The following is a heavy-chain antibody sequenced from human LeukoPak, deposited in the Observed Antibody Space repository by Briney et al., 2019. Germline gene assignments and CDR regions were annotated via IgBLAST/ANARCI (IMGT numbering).Heavy chain of an antibody. V-gene: IGHV3-30*07. J-gene: IGHJ4*02. CDR1: GLTFSTYA. CDR2: ISFDVTNK. CDR3: ERDRTPNWSAYSNPTFHY. D-gene: IGHD4-11*01. Sequence: GRSLRPSWPPSGLTFSTYAIRSVRLEPGNGREWESFISFDVTNKIHADSVKGPFTISRDNSKSTLYLQLNSLRAEGTAVYYCERDRTPNWSAYSNPTFHYWGQGTLVTVSS.